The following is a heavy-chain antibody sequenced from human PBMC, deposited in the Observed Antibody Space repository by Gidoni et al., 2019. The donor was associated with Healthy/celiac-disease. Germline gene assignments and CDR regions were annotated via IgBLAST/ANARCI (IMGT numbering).Heavy chain of an antibody. CDR3: ARAEGYCSGGSCYANAFDI. J-gene: IGHJ3*02. V-gene: IGHV3-74*01. D-gene: IGHD2-15*01. Sequence: EVQLVESGGGLVQPGGSLRLSCAASGFTFSSYWMHWVRQAPGKGLVWVSRINSDGSSTSYADPVKGRFTISRDNAKNTLYLQMNSLRAEDTAVYYCARAEGYCSGGSCYANAFDIWGQGTMVTVSS. CDR2: INSDGSST. CDR1: GFTFSSYW.